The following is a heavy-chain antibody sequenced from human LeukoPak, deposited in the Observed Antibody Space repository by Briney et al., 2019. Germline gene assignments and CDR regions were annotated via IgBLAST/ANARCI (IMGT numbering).Heavy chain of an antibody. CDR3: ARAATKGNWFDP. CDR1: GGSISSYY. CDR2: IYYSGST. V-gene: IGHV4-59*01. Sequence: SETLSLTCTVSGGSISSYYWSWIRQPLGKGLEWIGYIYYSGSTNYNPSLKSRVTISVDTSKNQFSLKLSSVTAADTAVYYCARAATKGNWFDPWGQGTLVTVSS. J-gene: IGHJ5*02. D-gene: IGHD1-1*01.